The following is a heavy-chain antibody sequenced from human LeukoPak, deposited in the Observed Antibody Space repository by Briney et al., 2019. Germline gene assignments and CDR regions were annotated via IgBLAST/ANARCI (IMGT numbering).Heavy chain of an antibody. V-gene: IGHV1-69*13. CDR2: IIPIFGTA. D-gene: IGHD2-15*01. J-gene: IGHJ6*03. CDR1: GGTFSSYA. Sequence: ASVKVSCKASGGTFSSYAISWVRQAPGQGLEWMGGIIPIFGTANYAQKFQGRVTITADESTSTAYMELSSLRSEDTAVYYCARGVGPSDYYYYYMDVWGKGTTVTISS. CDR3: ARGVGPSDYYYYYMDV.